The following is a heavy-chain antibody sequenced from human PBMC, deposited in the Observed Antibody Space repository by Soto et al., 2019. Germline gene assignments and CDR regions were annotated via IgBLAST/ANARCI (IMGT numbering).Heavy chain of an antibody. CDR2: INHSGST. CDR3: ATSNTTCPGCYS. Sequence: PSETLSLTCAVYGGSFSTYSWTWIRQPPGKGLEWIGEINHSGSTNYNPSLKSRLTLSVDTSKNQFSLNLSSVTAADTAIYYCATSNTTCPGCYSWGQGTLVTVSS. J-gene: IGHJ5*02. V-gene: IGHV4-34*01. CDR1: GGSFSTYS. D-gene: IGHD2-2*01.